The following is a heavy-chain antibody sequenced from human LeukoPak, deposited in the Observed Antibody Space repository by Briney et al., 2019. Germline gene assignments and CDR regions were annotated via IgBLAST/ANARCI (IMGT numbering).Heavy chain of an antibody. CDR2: IRHDGSNK. Sequence: GGSLRLSCAASGFTFSSYGIHWVRQAPGKGLEWVAFIRHDGSNKYFVDSVKGRFTISRDNSKNTLYLQMDSLRVDDTAVYYCARDHHGTGSYFEYWGQGILVTVSS. CDR3: ARDHHGTGSYFEY. J-gene: IGHJ4*02. D-gene: IGHD3-10*01. V-gene: IGHV3-30*02. CDR1: GFTFSSYG.